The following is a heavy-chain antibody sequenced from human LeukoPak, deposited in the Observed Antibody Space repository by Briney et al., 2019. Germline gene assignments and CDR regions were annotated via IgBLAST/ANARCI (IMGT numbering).Heavy chain of an antibody. Sequence: GXLRLSCAASEFTFSTYWMTWVRQAPGKGLEWVANINKDGSETYYVDSVKGRFTISRDNAKNSLYLQMNSLRAEDTAVYYCARDIAAPGSYWGQGTLVTVSS. CDR2: INKDGSET. D-gene: IGHD6-13*01. V-gene: IGHV3-7*01. CDR1: EFTFSTYW. CDR3: ARDIAAPGSY. J-gene: IGHJ4*02.